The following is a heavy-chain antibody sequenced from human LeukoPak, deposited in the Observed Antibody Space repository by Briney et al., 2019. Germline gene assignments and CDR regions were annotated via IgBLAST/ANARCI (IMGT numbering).Heavy chain of an antibody. J-gene: IGHJ6*03. CDR1: GGTFSSYA. CDR2: IIPIFGTA. V-gene: IGHV1-69*06. D-gene: IGHD4-11*01. CDR3: ARGRLQTPPVYYYYYMDV. Sequence: SVKVSCKASGGTFSSYAISWVRQAPGQGLEWMGGIIPIFGTANYAQKFQGRVTITADKSTSTAYMELSSLRSEDTAVYYCARGRLQTPPVYYYYYMDVWGKGTTVTVSS.